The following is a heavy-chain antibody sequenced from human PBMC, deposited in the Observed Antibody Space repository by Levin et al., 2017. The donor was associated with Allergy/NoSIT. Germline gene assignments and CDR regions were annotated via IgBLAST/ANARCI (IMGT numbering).Heavy chain of an antibody. J-gene: IGHJ3*01. CDR3: ARVEDFGGADAVDH. CDR2: IYNTGRT. CDR1: GGSFNSGNYF. Sequence: PSETLSLTCTVSGGSFNSGNYFWSWIRQSREKGLEWIGTIYNTGRTRYNPSLESRISMSVDTSNSQFSLRLASVTAADTAVYFCARVEDFGGADAVDHWGPGKLVTVSS. V-gene: IGHV4-30-4*01. D-gene: IGHD3-10*01.